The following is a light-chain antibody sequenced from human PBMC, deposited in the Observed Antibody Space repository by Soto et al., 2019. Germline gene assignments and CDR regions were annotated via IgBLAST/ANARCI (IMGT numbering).Light chain of an antibody. CDR1: QSVGSNY. CDR3: QQYSRSPRT. CDR2: GAS. Sequence: EIVLTQSPGTLSLSPGEGATLSCRASQSVGSNYLAWYQQKPGQAPRLLIYGASSRATGIPDRFSGSGSGTDFTLTISRLEPEDFAVYYCQQYSRSPRTFGQGTKVEIK. V-gene: IGKV3-20*01. J-gene: IGKJ1*01.